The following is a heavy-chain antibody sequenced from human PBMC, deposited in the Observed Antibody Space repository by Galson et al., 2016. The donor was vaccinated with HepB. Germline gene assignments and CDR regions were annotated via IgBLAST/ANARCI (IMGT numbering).Heavy chain of an antibody. CDR2: ISESGTNT. V-gene: IGHV3-11*04. Sequence: SLRLSCAASGFNFRASYMIWIRQAPGKSLEWLSFISESGTNTFNADTVRGRFTISRDNAKNSLYLKMNSLRVEDTAIYYCANLHYYASQYWGQGTLVTVSS. D-gene: IGHD3-10*01. CDR1: GFNFRASY. J-gene: IGHJ4*02. CDR3: ANLHYYASQY.